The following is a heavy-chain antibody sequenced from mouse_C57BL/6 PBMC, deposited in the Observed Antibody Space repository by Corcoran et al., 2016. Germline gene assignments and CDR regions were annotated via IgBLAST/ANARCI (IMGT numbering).Heavy chain of an antibody. Sequence: QVQLKQSGAELVRPGASVKLSCKASGYTFTDYYINWVKQRPGQGLEWIARIYPGSGNTYYNEKFKGKATLTAEKSSSTAYMQLSSLTSEDSAVYFCARAYYGSRGNYFDYWGQGTTLTVSS. CDR3: ARAYYGSRGNYFDY. D-gene: IGHD1-1*01. V-gene: IGHV1-76*01. J-gene: IGHJ2*01. CDR2: IYPGSGNT. CDR1: GYTFTDYY.